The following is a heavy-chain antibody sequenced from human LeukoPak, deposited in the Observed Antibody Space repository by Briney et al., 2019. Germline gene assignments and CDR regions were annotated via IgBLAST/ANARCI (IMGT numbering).Heavy chain of an antibody. CDR3: AKVHLEGASSLDQ. J-gene: IGHJ4*02. V-gene: IGHV3-30*18. CDR1: GFTFSNAW. Sequence: GVSLRLSCAASGFTFSNAWMSWVRQAPGKRLEWVAAISYGGSNKYYADSVKGRFTISRDNSKNTLYLQMNSLRTEDTAVYYCAKVHLEGASSLDQWGQGTLVTSS. D-gene: IGHD1-26*01. CDR2: ISYGGSNK.